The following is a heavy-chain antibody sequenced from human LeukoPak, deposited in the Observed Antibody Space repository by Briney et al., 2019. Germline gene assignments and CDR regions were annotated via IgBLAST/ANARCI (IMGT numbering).Heavy chain of an antibody. CDR3: ARDTSRITGTGSGYFDY. CDR2: IYYSGST. Sequence: SETLSLTCTVSDGSISSDDYYWSWIRQPPGKGLEWMGYIYYSGSTYYNPSLKSRVTISVDTSKNQFSLKLSSVTAADTAVYYCARDTSRITGTGSGYFDYWGPGTLVTVPS. CDR1: DGSISSDDYY. D-gene: IGHD1/OR15-1a*01. J-gene: IGHJ4*02. V-gene: IGHV4-30-4*08.